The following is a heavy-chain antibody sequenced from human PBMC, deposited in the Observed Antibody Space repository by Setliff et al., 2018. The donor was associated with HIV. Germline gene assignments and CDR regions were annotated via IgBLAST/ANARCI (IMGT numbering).Heavy chain of an antibody. D-gene: IGHD2-15*01. Sequence: PGGSLRLSCAASGFTFSSYAMSWGRQAPGKGLEWVSAISGSGGSTFYADSVKGRFTISRDKSKDTLYLQMSGLTAEDTAIYYCAKTLVVVASPLDFWGQGTLVTVSS. V-gene: IGHV3-23*01. J-gene: IGHJ4*02. CDR2: ISGSGGST. CDR3: AKTLVVVASPLDF. CDR1: GFTFSSYA.